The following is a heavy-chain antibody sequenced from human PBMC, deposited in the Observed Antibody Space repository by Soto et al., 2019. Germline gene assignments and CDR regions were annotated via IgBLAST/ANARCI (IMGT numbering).Heavy chain of an antibody. Sequence: QVQLVQSGAEVKKPGASVKVSCNASGYTFTSYDINWVRQATGQGIEWMGWMNPNSGNTGYAQKFQGRVTMTRNTSISTAYMELSSLRSEDTAVYFYARERSAAGTGWFDPWGQGTLVTVSS. V-gene: IGHV1-8*01. J-gene: IGHJ5*02. CDR3: ARERSAAGTGWFDP. CDR1: GYTFTSYD. D-gene: IGHD6-13*01. CDR2: MNPNSGNT.